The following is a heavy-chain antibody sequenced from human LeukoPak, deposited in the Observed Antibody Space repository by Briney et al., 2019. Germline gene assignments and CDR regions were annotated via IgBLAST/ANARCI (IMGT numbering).Heavy chain of an antibody. V-gene: IGHV3-30-3*01. Sequence: GGSLRLSCAASGFTFSSYAMHWVRQAPGKGLEWVAVISYDGSNKYYADSVKGRFTISRDNSKNTLYLQMNSLRAEDTAVYYCARESGSYPGLKEGIDYWGQGTLVTVSS. CDR1: GFTFSSYA. CDR3: ARESGSYPGLKEGIDY. J-gene: IGHJ4*02. CDR2: ISYDGSNK. D-gene: IGHD1-26*01.